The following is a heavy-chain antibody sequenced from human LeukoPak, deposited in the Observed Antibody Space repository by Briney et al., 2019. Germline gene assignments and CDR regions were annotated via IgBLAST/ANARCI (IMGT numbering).Heavy chain of an antibody. CDR1: GYSISSDYY. Sequence: SETLSLTCIVSGYSISSDYYWGWIRQPPGKGLEWVGSISHRGSTYYNPSLRSRITISLDRSKQKFSLKLTSVTAADTAVYFCARGAEYYAIWRGYAGYSDYWGQGISVTVSS. J-gene: IGHJ4*02. CDR2: ISHRGST. V-gene: IGHV4-38-2*02. D-gene: IGHD3-3*01. CDR3: ARGAEYYAIWRGYAGYSDY.